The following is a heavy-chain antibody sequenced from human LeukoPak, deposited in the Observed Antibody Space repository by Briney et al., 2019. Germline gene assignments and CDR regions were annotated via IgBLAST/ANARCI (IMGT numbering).Heavy chain of an antibody. CDR1: GFTFSSYS. Sequence: PGGSLRLSCAASGFTFSSYSMNWVRQAPGKGLEWVSSISSSSSYIYYADSVKGRFTISRDNAKNSLYLQMNSLRAEDTAVYYCARGGMAAADPDYWGQGTLVTVSS. D-gene: IGHD6-13*01. CDR2: ISSSSSYI. J-gene: IGHJ4*02. V-gene: IGHV3-21*01. CDR3: ARGGMAAADPDY.